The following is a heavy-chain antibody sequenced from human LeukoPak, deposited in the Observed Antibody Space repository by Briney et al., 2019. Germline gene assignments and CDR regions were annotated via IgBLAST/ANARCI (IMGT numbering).Heavy chain of an antibody. CDR3: AKDGSLYSSSWYLDY. J-gene: IGHJ4*02. D-gene: IGHD6-13*01. CDR2: IRHDGNNK. CDR1: GFTFSSYG. V-gene: IGHV3-30*02. Sequence: GVSLRLSCAASGFTFSSYGMHWVRQAPGKGLEWVAFIRHDGNNKYYADSVKGRFTIPRDNSKNTLYLQMNSLRAEDTALYYCAKDGSLYSSSWYLDYWGQGTLVTVSS.